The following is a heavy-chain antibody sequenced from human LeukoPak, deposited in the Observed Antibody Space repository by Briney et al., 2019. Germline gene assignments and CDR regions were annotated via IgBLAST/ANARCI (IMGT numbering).Heavy chain of an antibody. CDR3: ARRYCSSTSCYAFDY. V-gene: IGHV3-7*01. J-gene: IGHJ4*02. CDR2: IKQDGSEK. Sequence: PGGTLRLSCAASGFTFSSYWMSWVRQAPGKGLEWVANIKQDGSEKYYVDSVKGRFTISRDNAKNSLYLQMNSLRAEDTAVYYCARRYCSSTSCYAFDYWGQGTLVTVSS. D-gene: IGHD2-2*01. CDR1: GFTFSSYW.